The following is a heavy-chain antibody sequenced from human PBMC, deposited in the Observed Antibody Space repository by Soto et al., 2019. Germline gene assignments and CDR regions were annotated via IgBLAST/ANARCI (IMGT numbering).Heavy chain of an antibody. CDR3: ARDRGVYVLRFLEWSDYGMDV. CDR1: GFTFSSYW. V-gene: IGHV3-7*05. D-gene: IGHD3-3*01. CDR2: IKQDGSEK. Sequence: GGSLRLSCAASGFTFSSYWMSWVRQAPGKGLEWVANIKQDGSEKYYVDSVKGRFTISRDNAKNSLYLQMNSLRAEDTAVYYCARDRGVYVLRFLEWSDYGMDVWGQGTTVTVSS. J-gene: IGHJ6*02.